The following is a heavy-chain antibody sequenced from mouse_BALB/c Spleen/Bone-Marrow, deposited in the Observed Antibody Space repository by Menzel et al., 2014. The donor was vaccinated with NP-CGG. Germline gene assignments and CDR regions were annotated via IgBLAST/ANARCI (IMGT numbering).Heavy chain of an antibody. CDR1: GFNFKDTY. Sequence: EVQRVESGAELVKPGASVTLSCTASGFNFKDTYMHWVKQRPEQGLEWIGRIDPANGNTKYDPKFQGKATITADTSSNTAYLQLSSLTSEDTAVYYCARWEYYSMDYWGQGTSVTVSS. CDR3: ARWEYYSMDY. V-gene: IGHV14-3*02. CDR2: IDPANGNT. D-gene: IGHD4-1*01. J-gene: IGHJ4*01.